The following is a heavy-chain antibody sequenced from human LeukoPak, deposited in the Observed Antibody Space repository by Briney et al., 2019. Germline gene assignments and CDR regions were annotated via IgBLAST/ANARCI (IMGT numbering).Heavy chain of an antibody. CDR2: IYSDGVNK. J-gene: IGHJ6*03. D-gene: IGHD2-8*01. CDR3: ARHRASVFEGYMDV. V-gene: IGHV3-33*01. Sequence: PGGSLRLSCAASGFTLGNHGMHWVRQAPGKGLEWVAIIYSDGVNKYRAESMKGRFTISRDTSKNTLFLEMERLRTEDTAVYYCARHRASVFEGYMDVWGKGTTVTVSS. CDR1: GFTLGNHG.